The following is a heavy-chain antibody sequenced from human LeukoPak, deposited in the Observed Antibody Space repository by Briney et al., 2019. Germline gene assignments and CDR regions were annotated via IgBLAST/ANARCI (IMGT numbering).Heavy chain of an antibody. CDR1: GYTFTSYG. V-gene: IGHV1-18*01. J-gene: IGHJ4*02. CDR3: ARDPGYCSSISCLPGAPIDY. D-gene: IGHD2-2*01. Sequence: GASVKVSCKASGYTFTSYGISWVRQAPGQGLEWMGWISAYNGNTNYAQKLQGRVTMTTDTSTSTAYMELRSLRSDDTAVYYCARDPGYCSSISCLPGAPIDYWGQGTLVTVSS. CDR2: ISAYNGNT.